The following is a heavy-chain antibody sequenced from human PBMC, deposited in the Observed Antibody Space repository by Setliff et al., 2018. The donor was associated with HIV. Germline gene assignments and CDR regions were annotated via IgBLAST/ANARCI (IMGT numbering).Heavy chain of an antibody. CDR3: VRRPMIRGKPFDL. V-gene: IGHV4-34*01. D-gene: IGHD3-10*01. CDR1: GGSFSGYF. Sequence: PSETLSLTCAVYGGSFSGYFWSWIRQFPGRGLEWITEINQSGNSNHNPSLKSRVTVSVDLSKNQFSLTLNSVTAADTAVYYCVRRPMIRGKPFDLWGQGTQVTVSS. J-gene: IGHJ4*02. CDR2: INQSGNS.